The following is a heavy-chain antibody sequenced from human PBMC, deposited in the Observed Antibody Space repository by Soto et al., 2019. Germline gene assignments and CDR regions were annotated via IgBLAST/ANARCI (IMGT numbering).Heavy chain of an antibody. CDR3: ARGPNSDT. J-gene: IGHJ5*02. Sequence: LXLXCAASGFSVGGXSMSWARLAPGKGLECVSLTYSGGNPYYEDSVSGRFTLDRDNSENTLYLQMNSLTVEDTAVYFCARGPNSDTWGQGTLGTVSS. CDR2: TYSGGNP. V-gene: IGHV3-53*01. CDR1: GFSVGGXS.